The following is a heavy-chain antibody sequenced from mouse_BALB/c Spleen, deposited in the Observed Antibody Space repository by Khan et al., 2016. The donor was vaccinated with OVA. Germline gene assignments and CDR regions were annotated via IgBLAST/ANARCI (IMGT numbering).Heavy chain of an antibody. J-gene: IGHJ3*01. Sequence: VQLLETGAELARPGASVKMSCKASGYTFTSYTIHWIKKRPGQGLEWIGYINPSNGYTNYNQKFKDKATLTTDKSSTTAYLQLSSLTSDDSAVXNCVRDGAYHRNDGWFAYWGQGTLVTVSA. CDR1: GYTFTSYT. V-gene: IGHV1-4*01. D-gene: IGHD2-14*01. CDR3: VRDGAYHRNDGWFAY. CDR2: INPSNGYT.